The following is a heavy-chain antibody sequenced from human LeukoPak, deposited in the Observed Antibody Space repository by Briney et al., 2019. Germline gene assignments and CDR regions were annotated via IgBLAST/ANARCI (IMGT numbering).Heavy chain of an antibody. CDR2: INHSGST. J-gene: IGHJ4*02. V-gene: IGHV4-34*01. Sequence: PSETLSLTCTVSGGSISGYYWSWIRQPPGKGLEWIGEINHSGSTNYNPSLKSRVTISVDTSKNQFSLKLSSVTAADTAVYYCARRGQLGLYYWGQGTLVTVSS. CDR1: GGSISGYY. D-gene: IGHD7-27*01. CDR3: ARRGQLGLYY.